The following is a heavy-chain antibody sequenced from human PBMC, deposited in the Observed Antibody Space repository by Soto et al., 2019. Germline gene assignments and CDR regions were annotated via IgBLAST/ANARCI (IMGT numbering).Heavy chain of an antibody. V-gene: IGHV3-23*01. CDR1: GFTFSSYA. J-gene: IGHJ4*02. CDR2: ISGNGGNK. CDR3: ARAPVHSHGLLEY. Sequence: GGSLRLSCAASGFTFSSYAMSWVRQAPGKGLEWVAVISGNGGNKYYADSVKGRFTISRENARNSLFLQMNSLRAEDTAVYYCARAPVHSHGLLEYWGQGTLVTVSS. D-gene: IGHD5-18*01.